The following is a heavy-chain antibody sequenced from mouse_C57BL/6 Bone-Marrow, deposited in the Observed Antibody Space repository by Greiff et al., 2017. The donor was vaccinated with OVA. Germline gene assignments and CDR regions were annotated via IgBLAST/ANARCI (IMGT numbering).Heavy chain of an antibody. CDR1: GYTFTSYW. CDR3: AREWIITTTSDY. CDR2: IDPSDSYT. V-gene: IGHV1-69*01. J-gene: IGHJ4*01. D-gene: IGHD1-1*01. Sequence: QVQLQQPGAELVMPGASVKLSCKASGYTFTSYWMHWVKQRPGQGLEWIGEIDPSDSYTNYNQKFKGKSTLTVNKSSSPAYMQLSSLTSDDSAVYYCAREWIITTTSDYWGQGTSVTVSS.